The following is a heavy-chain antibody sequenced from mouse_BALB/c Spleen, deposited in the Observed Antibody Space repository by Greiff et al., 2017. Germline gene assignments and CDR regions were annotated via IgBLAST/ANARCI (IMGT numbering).Heavy chain of an antibody. D-gene: IGHD1-1*01. Sequence: VQLQQSGAELVRPGTSVKVSCKASGYAFTNYLIEWVKQRPGQGLEWIGVINPGSGGTNYNEKFKGKATLTADKSSSTAYMQLSSLTSDDSAVYFCARGITTVVEAMDDWGQGTSGTVAA. CDR3: ARGITTVVEAMDD. CDR1: GYAFTNYL. CDR2: INPGSGGT. V-gene: IGHV1-54*01. J-gene: IGHJ4*01.